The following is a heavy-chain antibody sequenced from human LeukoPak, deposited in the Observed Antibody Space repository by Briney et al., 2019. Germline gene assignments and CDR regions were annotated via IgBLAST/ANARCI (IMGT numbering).Heavy chain of an antibody. CDR2: VSVSGGST. D-gene: IGHD6-13*01. CDR1: GFTFSSYA. V-gene: IGHV3-23*01. CDR3: VKDRIAATGLYDY. Sequence: GGSLRLSCAASGFTFSSYAMSWVRQAPAKGLEWVLAVSVSGGSTYYADSAKDRLTISRDNSKNTLYLQMNRLCADDTDVYYCVKDRIAATGLYDYGGKGTLVTVSS. J-gene: IGHJ4*02.